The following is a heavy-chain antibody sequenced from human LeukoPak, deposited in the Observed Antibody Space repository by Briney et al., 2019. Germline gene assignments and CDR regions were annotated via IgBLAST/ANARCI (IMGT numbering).Heavy chain of an antibody. CDR2: ISESGEQT. D-gene: IGHD3-10*01. CDR3: SNSPPTYGDLDY. Sequence: GGSLRLSCAATGFTVSSNYMSWGRQAAGRGLEWVSAISESGEQTYYVDSVEGRFIISRDNSKNTLSLQMNNLRVDDTAIYYCSNSPPTYGDLDYWGQGTLVTVSS. CDR1: GFTVSSNY. J-gene: IGHJ4*02. V-gene: IGHV3-23*01.